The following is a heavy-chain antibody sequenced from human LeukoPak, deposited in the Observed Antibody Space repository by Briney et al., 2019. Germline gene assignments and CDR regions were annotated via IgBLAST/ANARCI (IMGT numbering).Heavy chain of an antibody. Sequence: GGSLRLSCAASGFTFSSYGMHWVRQAPGKGLEWVAVISYDGSNKYYADSVKGRFTISRDNSKNTLYLQMNSLRAEDTAVYYCAKVGTVAVTSGMDVWGQGTTVTVSS. CDR1: GFTFSSYG. CDR2: ISYDGSNK. D-gene: IGHD6-19*01. J-gene: IGHJ6*02. CDR3: AKVGTVAVTSGMDV. V-gene: IGHV3-30*18.